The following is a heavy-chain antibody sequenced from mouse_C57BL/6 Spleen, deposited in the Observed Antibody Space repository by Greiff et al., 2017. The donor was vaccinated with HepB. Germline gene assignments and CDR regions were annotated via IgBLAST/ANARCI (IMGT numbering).Heavy chain of an antibody. CDR2: IDPSDSYT. V-gene: IGHV1-50*01. Sequence: QVQLQQPGAELVKPGASVKLSCKASGYTFTSYWMQWVKQRPGQGLEWIGEIDPSDSYTNYNQKFKGKATLTVDTSSSTAYMQLSSLTSEDSAVYYCAREGGGEYWGQGTSVTVSS. D-gene: IGHD1-1*02. CDR1: GYTFTSYW. J-gene: IGHJ4*01. CDR3: AREGGGEY.